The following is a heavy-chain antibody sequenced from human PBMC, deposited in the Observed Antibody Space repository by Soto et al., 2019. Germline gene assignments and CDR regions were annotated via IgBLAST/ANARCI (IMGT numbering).Heavy chain of an antibody. CDR2: INAGNGNT. CDR1: GYILTIYY. V-gene: IGHV1-3*01. D-gene: IGHD2-21*02. J-gene: IGHJ4*02. CDR3: ARAWVVVTAPDY. Sequence: ASVKVSCKASGYILTIYYIHWVRQAPGQGLEWMGWINAGNGNTKYSQKFQGRATITRDTSASTAYMELSSLRSEDAAVYYCARAWVVVTAPDYWGQGTLVTVSS.